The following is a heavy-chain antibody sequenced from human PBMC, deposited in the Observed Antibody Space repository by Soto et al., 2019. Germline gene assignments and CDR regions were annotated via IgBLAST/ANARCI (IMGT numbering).Heavy chain of an antibody. Sequence: ESGGGVVQPGRSLRLSCAASGFTFSSYGMHWVRQAPGKGLEWVAVISYDGSNKYYADSVKGRFTISRDNSKNTLYLQMNSLRAEDTAVYYCAKDQDYGDLDYWGQGTLVTVSS. D-gene: IGHD4-17*01. CDR3: AKDQDYGDLDY. CDR1: GFTFSSYG. V-gene: IGHV3-30*18. CDR2: ISYDGSNK. J-gene: IGHJ4*02.